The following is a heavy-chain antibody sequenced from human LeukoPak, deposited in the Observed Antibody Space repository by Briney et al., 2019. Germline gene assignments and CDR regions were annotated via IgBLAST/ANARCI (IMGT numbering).Heavy chain of an antibody. CDR1: GFTFSSYA. CDR3: AKAKGAIRLGELSLIY. D-gene: IGHD3-16*02. V-gene: IGHV3-23*01. Sequence: GGSLRLSCAASGFTFSSYAMSWVRQAPGKGLEWVSAISGSGGSTYYADSVKGRFTISRDNSKNTLYLQMNSLRAEDTAVYYCAKAKGAIRLGELSLIYWGQGTLVTVSS. CDR2: ISGSGGST. J-gene: IGHJ4*02.